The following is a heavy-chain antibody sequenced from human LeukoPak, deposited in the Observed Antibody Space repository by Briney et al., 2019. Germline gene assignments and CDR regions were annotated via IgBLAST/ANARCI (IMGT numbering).Heavy chain of an antibody. D-gene: IGHD2-15*01. V-gene: IGHV4-59*08. CDR1: GGSISDNY. CDR2: AYYSGHT. CDR3: ARHPFATPFDY. Sequence: SETLSLTCTVSGGSISDNYWSWIRQPPGKGLEWIGYAYYSGHTNYNSSLRSRVTMSLDTSKSQFSLRLSSVTAADTAVYFCARHPFATPFDYWGPGTLVTVSS. J-gene: IGHJ4*02.